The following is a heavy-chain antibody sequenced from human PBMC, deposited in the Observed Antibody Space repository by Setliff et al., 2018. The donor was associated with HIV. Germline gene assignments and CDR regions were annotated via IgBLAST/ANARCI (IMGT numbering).Heavy chain of an antibody. V-gene: IGHV3-43*01. CDR3: AKEGGSERMPFFYYYMDV. CDR1: GFIFEDYA. D-gene: IGHD3-10*01. Sequence: PGGSLRLSCAASGFIFEDYAMHWVRQVPGKGLEWVALISWDGATTNYADSVKGRFTISRDSSKNSLYLQMNSLRTEDTALYYCAKEGGSERMPFFYYYMDVWGKGTTVT. J-gene: IGHJ6*03. CDR2: ISWDGATT.